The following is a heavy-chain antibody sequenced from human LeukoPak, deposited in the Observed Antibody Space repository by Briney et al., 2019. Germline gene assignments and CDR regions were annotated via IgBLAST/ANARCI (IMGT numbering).Heavy chain of an antibody. CDR3: ARTHCEGDCFSAIRY. V-gene: IGHV4-39*07. J-gene: IGHJ4*02. CDR1: GDSLRKSTFY. Sequence: SETLSLTRTVSGDSLRKSTFYWVWIRQPPGKGLEWIGSIYYSGGADYNPSLQSRVTISVDTSKNEFSLKVRSVTAADTAVYFCARTHCEGDCFSAIRYWGQGTPVTVSS. D-gene: IGHD2-21*02. CDR2: IYYSGGA.